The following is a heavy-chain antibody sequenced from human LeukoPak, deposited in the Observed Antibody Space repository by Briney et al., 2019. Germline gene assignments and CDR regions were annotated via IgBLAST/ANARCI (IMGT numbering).Heavy chain of an antibody. CDR1: GGSISDYY. J-gene: IGHJ4*02. CDR2: IYYSGST. V-gene: IGHV4-59*01. CDR3: ARAPLRWHNFDY. Sequence: SETLSLTCTVSGGSISDYYCSWIRQPAGKGLEWIGYIYYSGSTNYNPSLKSRVTISVDTSKNQFSLKLSSVTAADTAVCYCARAPLRWHNFDYWGQGTLVTVSS. D-gene: IGHD4-23*01.